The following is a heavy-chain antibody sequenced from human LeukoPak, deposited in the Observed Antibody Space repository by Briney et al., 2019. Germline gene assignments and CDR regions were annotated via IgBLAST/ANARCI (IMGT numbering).Heavy chain of an antibody. Sequence: APVKVSCKASGYTFTSYYMHWVRQAPGQGLEWMGIINPSGGSTSYAQKFQGRVTMTRDMSTSTVYMELSSLRSEDTAVYYCARDAVDDSSGYYLFDYWGQGTLVTVSS. V-gene: IGHV1-46*01. CDR1: GYTFTSYY. D-gene: IGHD3-22*01. CDR3: ARDAVDDSSGYYLFDY. J-gene: IGHJ4*02. CDR2: INPSGGST.